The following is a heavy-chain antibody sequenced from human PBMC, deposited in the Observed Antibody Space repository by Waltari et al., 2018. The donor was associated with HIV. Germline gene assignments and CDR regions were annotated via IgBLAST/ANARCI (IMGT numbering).Heavy chain of an antibody. D-gene: IGHD3-22*01. V-gene: IGHV3-53*01. CDR2: IYPDDTT. J-gene: IGHJ5*02. CDR3: ATGVRYYGP. CDR1: TFRSSGRH. Sequence: EVLLAESGGGLIQPGGSLGLPCTASTFRSSGRHVTWIRQAPGGSLEWVAVIYPDDTTHYADSVSGRFTISRAKSRTKVFLLMNSLFVDDTATYFCATGVRYYGPWGQGTRVTVSS.